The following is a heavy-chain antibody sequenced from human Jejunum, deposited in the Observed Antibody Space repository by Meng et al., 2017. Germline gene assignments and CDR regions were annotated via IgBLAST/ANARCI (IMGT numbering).Heavy chain of an antibody. CDR2: ISPYNGNT. Sequence: QVQLVESGAEVKKPGASVTVSCKTSGYTFTSFGISWVRHAPGQGLEWMGWISPYNGNTKYAQKLQGRVTMTRDTSTTTVYMDLSSLRFEDTAVYYCAREIYGSPLYYFDYWGQGTLVTVSS. CDR1: GYTFTSFG. V-gene: IGHV1-18*01. D-gene: IGHD1-26*01. J-gene: IGHJ4*02. CDR3: AREIYGSPLYYFDY.